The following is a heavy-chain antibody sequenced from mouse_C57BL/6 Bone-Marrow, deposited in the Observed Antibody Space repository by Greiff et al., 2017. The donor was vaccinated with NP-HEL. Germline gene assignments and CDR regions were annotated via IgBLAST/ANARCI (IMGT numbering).Heavy chain of an antibody. CDR2: INPYNGGT. J-gene: IGHJ3*01. Sequence: VQLQQSGPVLVKPGASVKMSCKASGYTFTDYYMNWVKQSHGKSLEWIGVINPYNGGTSYNQKFKGKATLTVDKSSSTAYMELNSLTSEDSAVYYCAILPRSRQLRPWFAYWGQGTLVTVSA. CDR3: AILPRSRQLRPWFAY. CDR1: GYTFTDYY. V-gene: IGHV1-19*01. D-gene: IGHD3-2*02.